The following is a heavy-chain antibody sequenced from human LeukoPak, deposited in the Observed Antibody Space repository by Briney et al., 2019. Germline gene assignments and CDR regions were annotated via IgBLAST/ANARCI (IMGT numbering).Heavy chain of an antibody. J-gene: IGHJ4*02. CDR2: ISGSGGST. Sequence: GGSLRLSCAASGFTFSSYAMSWVRQAPGKGLEWVSAISGSGGSTYYADSVKGRFTISRDNSKNTIYLQMNSLRAEDTAVYYCSRGCRVVRGAVLYYFDYWGQGTLVTVSS. D-gene: IGHD3-10*01. CDR1: GFTFSSYA. CDR3: SRGCRVVRGAVLYYFDY. V-gene: IGHV3-23*01.